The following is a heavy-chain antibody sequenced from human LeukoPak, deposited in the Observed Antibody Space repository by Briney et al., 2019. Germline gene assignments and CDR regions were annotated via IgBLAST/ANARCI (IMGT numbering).Heavy chain of an antibody. V-gene: IGHV4-31*03. Sequence: SETLSLTCTVSGRSISSGGYYWSWIRQHPGKGLEWIGYIYYSGSTYYNPSLKSRVTKSADTSKNQLSLKLSSVAAADTYVYYCASRKAVAGTGGFDYWGQGTLVTVSS. D-gene: IGHD6-19*01. CDR2: IYYSGST. J-gene: IGHJ4*02. CDR1: GRSISSGGYY. CDR3: ASRKAVAGTGGFDY.